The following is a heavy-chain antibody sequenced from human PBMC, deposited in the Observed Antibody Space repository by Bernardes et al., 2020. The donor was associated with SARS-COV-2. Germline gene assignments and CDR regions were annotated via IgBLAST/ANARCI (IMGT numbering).Heavy chain of an antibody. J-gene: IGHJ4*02. V-gene: IGHV3-49*04. Sequence: GGSLRLSCTTSGFTFANYAMTWVRQAPGKGLEWVGVIRSKPYGGTTEYAASVKGRIIISRDDSKSIAYLQINSLKTEDTAVYFCAGSFYAYYLDYWGQGTLVTVSS. CDR1: GFTFANYA. D-gene: IGHD2-21*01. CDR2: IRSKPYGGTT. CDR3: AGSFYAYYLDY.